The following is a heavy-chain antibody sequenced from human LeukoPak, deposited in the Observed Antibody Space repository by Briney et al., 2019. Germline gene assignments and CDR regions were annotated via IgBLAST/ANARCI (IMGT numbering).Heavy chain of an antibody. Sequence: GSLRLSCAASGFIFGGYCMHWVRQAPGKGLEWVAFIRYDGSNKYYADSVKGRFTISRDNSKNTLYLQMNSLRAEDTAVYYCAKDPRGRRITIFGVGHTRADPWGQGTLVTVSS. CDR1: GFIFGGYC. CDR2: IRYDGSNK. V-gene: IGHV3-30*02. J-gene: IGHJ5*02. D-gene: IGHD3-3*01. CDR3: AKDPRGRRITIFGVGHTRADP.